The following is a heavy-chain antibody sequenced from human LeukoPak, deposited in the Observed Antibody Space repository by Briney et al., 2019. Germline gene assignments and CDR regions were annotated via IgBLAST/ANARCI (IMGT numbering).Heavy chain of an antibody. J-gene: IGHJ3*02. D-gene: IGHD1-1*01. CDR1: GFTFDDYA. Sequence: GGSLRLSCAASGFTFDDYAMRWVRQAPGKGLEWVSGISWNSGSIGYADSVKGRFTISRDNAKNSLYLQMNSLRAEDTALYYCAKEYNWNDADAFDIWGQGTMVTVSS. V-gene: IGHV3-9*01. CDR3: AKEYNWNDADAFDI. CDR2: ISWNSGSI.